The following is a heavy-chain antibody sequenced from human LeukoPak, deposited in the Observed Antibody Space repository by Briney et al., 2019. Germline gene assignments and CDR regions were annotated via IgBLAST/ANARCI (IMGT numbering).Heavy chain of an antibody. CDR3: LAGYVFDI. Sequence: SETLSLTCTVSGGSIGSYYWSWIRQPPGKGLEWIGYISYSGSTNYNPSLKSRVIISVDTSKNQFSLKLSSVTAADTAVYSRLAGYVFDIWGQGTMVTVSS. CDR2: ISYSGST. D-gene: IGHD6-19*01. V-gene: IGHV4-59*01. CDR1: GGSIGSYY. J-gene: IGHJ3*02.